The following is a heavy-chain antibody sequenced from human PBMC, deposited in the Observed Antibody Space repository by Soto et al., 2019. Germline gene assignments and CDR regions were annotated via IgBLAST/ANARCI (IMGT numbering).Heavy chain of an antibody. CDR1: GGSISSSNW. CDR2: IYHSGRT. J-gene: IGHJ6*02. Sequence: SETLSLICAVSGGSISSSNWWSWVRQPPGKGLEWIGEIYHSGRTNYNPSLKSRVTISVDKSKSQFSLKLSFVTAADTAVYYCPSPMCGGRGVSGMDVWGQGTTVTVSS. CDR3: PSPMCGGRGVSGMDV. D-gene: IGHD3-10*01. V-gene: IGHV4-4*02.